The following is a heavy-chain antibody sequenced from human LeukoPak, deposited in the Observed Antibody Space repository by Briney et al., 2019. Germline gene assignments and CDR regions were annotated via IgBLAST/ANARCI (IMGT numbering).Heavy chain of an antibody. CDR3: ARLRSAAGSGPSDY. V-gene: IGHV4-39*01. J-gene: IGHJ4*02. Sequence: SETLSLTCTVSGGSISSSSYYWGWIRQPPGKGLEWIGSIYYSGSTYYNPSLKSRVTISVDTSKNQFSLKLSSVTAADTAVYYCARLRSAAGSGPSDYWGQGALVTVSS. CDR2: IYYSGST. CDR1: GGSISSSSYY. D-gene: IGHD6-13*01.